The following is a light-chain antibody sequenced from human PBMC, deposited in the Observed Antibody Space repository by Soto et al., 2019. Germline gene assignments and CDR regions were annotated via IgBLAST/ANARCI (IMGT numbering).Light chain of an antibody. CDR3: QQRADWPT. V-gene: IGKV3-11*01. Sequence: ECVLTQAAGTLSLSPGESDTLSCRASQSVRHFLPWYQQKPGLAPRLLIYDTSSRATGIPGGFSGSGSGTDFTLTNDSLEPEDSAVYYCQQRADWPTFGGGTKVDIK. CDR2: DTS. J-gene: IGKJ4*01. CDR1: QSVRHF.